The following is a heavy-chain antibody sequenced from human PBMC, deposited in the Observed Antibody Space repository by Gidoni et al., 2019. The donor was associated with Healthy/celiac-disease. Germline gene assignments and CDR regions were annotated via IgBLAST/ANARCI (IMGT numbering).Heavy chain of an antibody. V-gene: IGHV4-4*07. Sequence: VQLQEPGPGLVKPSATLSLTCTVSGGSISRYYWSWIRQPAGKGLEWIGRIYTSGSTNYNPSLKSRVTMSVDTSKNQFSLKLSSVTAADTAVYYCARDLSIVGAVYYFDYWGQGTLVTVSS. CDR3: ARDLSIVGAVYYFDY. CDR1: GGSISRYY. J-gene: IGHJ4*02. CDR2: IYTSGST. D-gene: IGHD1-26*01.